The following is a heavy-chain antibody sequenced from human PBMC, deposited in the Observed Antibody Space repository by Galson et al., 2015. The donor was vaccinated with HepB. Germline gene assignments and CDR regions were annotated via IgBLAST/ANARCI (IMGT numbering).Heavy chain of an antibody. D-gene: IGHD3-22*01. J-gene: IGHJ6*02. V-gene: IGHV1-18*01. CDR2: ISAYNGNT. CDR3: ARDVITMIVVVTYYYGMDV. CDR1: GYTFTSYG. Sequence: SVKVSCKASGYTFTSYGISWVRQAPGQGLEWMGWISAYNGNTNYAQKLQGRVTMTTDISTSTAYMELRSLRSDDTAVYYCARDVITMIVVVTYYYGMDVWGQGTTVTVSS.